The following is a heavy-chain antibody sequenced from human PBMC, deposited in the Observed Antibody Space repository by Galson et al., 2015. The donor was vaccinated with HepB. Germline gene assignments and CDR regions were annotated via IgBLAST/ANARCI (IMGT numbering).Heavy chain of an antibody. D-gene: IGHD3-22*01. J-gene: IGHJ6*02. CDR2: ISSSSSYT. V-gene: IGHV3-11*06. CDR3: ARYYYESGGHPLTDYYYGMDV. Sequence: SLRLSCAASGFTFSDYYMSWIRQAPGKGLEWVSYISSSSSYTHYADSVKGRFTISRDNAKNSLYLQMNSLRAEDTAVYYCARYYYESGGHPLTDYYYGMDVWGQGTTVT. CDR1: GFTFSDYY.